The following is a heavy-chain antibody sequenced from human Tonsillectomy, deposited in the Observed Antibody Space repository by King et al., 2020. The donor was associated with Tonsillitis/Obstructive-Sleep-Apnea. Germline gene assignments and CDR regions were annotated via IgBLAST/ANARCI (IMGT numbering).Heavy chain of an antibody. CDR1: GGSISSGGYH. V-gene: IGHV4-31*03. CDR2: IYYSGSR. CDR3: ARAPSDCRSTSCYIGWFDP. D-gene: IGHD2-2*02. J-gene: IGHJ5*02. Sequence: QLQESGPGLVKPSQTLSLTCTVSGGSISSGGYHWSWIRQHPVKGLEWLGYIYYSGSRYSYPPFKSRLTISVDSSKNQFSLTLSSVTAVATAGYYCARAPSDCRSTSCYIGWFDPWAREPWSPSPQ.